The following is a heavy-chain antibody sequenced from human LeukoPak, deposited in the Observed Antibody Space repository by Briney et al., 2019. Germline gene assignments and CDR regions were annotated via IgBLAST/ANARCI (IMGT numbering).Heavy chain of an antibody. CDR1: GDSISTYY. V-gene: IGHV4-59*08. Sequence: SETLSLTCTVSGDSISTYYWSWIRQPPGKGLEWIGYIYYSGSTNYNPSLKSRVTISVDTSKNQLSLKLSSVTAADTAVYYCARLYYDSSGYYPFDYWGQGTLVTVSS. CDR3: ARLYYDSSGYYPFDY. J-gene: IGHJ4*02. CDR2: IYYSGST. D-gene: IGHD3-22*01.